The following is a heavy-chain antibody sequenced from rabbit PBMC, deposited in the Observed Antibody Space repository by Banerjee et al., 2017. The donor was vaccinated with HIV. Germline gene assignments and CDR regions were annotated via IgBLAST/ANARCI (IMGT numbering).Heavy chain of an antibody. CDR1: GFSFSSSYY. Sequence: QEQLVESGGGLVQPEGSLTLTCTAAGFSFSSSYYMCWVRQAPGKGLEWIACIDGGSSGTTYYASWAKGRFTISKTSSTTVTLQMTSLTAADTATYFCARDLGSSYFFTRLDLRGPGTLVTVS. D-gene: IGHD8-1*01. V-gene: IGHV1S45*01. CDR2: IDGGSSGTT. CDR3: ARDLGSSYFFTRLDL. J-gene: IGHJ3*01.